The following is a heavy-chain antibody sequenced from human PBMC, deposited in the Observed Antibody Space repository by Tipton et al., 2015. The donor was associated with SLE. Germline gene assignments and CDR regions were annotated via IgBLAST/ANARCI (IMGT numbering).Heavy chain of an antibody. CDR3: ARGGITMRHDWFDP. CDR1: GGSISSHS. V-gene: IGHV4-59*11. Sequence: TLSLTCTVSGGSISSHSWSWIRQPPGKGLEWIGNIYYSGSTNYNPSLKSRVSISVDTSKNQFSLKMNSVTAADTAVYYCARGGITMRHDWFDPWGQGTLVTVSS. J-gene: IGHJ5*02. CDR2: IYYSGST. D-gene: IGHD3-22*01.